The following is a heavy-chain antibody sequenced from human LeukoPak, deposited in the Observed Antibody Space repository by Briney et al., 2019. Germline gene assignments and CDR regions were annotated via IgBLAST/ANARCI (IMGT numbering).Heavy chain of an antibody. J-gene: IGHJ6*02. CDR2: ISYDGSNK. CDR1: GFTFSSYA. Sequence: QPGRSLRLSCAASGFTFSSYAMHWVRQAPGKGLEWVAVISYDGSNKYYADSVKGRFTISRDNSKNTLYLQMNSLRAEDTAVYYCARDLNTGFSYYYYGMDVWGQGTTVTVSS. CDR3: ARDLNTGFSYYYYGMDV. D-gene: IGHD1-14*01. V-gene: IGHV3-30-3*01.